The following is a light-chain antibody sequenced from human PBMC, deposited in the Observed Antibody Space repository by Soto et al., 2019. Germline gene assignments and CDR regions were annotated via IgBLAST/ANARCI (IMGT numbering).Light chain of an antibody. Sequence: EIMMTQSPATLSVSPGERATLSCRASQSVRNNLAWYQQKPGQAPRLLIYYASTRATGIPARFSGSGSGTEFTLTISSLQSEDFALYYCQQYHNWPPITFGQGTRLELK. J-gene: IGKJ5*01. V-gene: IGKV3-15*01. CDR1: QSVRNN. CDR3: QQYHNWPPIT. CDR2: YAS.